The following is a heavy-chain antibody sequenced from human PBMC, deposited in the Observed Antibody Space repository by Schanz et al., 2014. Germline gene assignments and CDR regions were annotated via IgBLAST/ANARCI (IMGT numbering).Heavy chain of an antibody. CDR3: AREMLDIVATMDDDAFDI. CDR2: INPDSGGT. Sequence: QVLLVQSGAEVKKPGASVKVSCKASGYTLTAYYMHWVRQAPGQGLEWMGWINPDSGGTNYAQKFQGRVTMTRDTSINTAYMEMSRLISDDTAVYYCAREMLDIVATMDDDAFDIWGQGTMVTVSS. CDR1: GYTLTAYY. V-gene: IGHV1-2*02. D-gene: IGHD5-12*01. J-gene: IGHJ3*02.